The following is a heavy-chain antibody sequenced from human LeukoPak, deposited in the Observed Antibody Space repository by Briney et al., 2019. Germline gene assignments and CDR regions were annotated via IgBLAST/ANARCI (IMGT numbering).Heavy chain of an antibody. Sequence: ASVKVSCKACGYTFTGYYMHWVRQAPGQGLEWMGWINPNSGGTNYAQKFQGRVTMTRETSISTAYMELSRLRSDDTAVYYCASSGYSGYDSGGYWGQGTLVTVSS. CDR3: ASSGYSGYDSGGY. D-gene: IGHD5-12*01. J-gene: IGHJ4*02. V-gene: IGHV1-2*02. CDR1: GYTFTGYY. CDR2: INPNSGGT.